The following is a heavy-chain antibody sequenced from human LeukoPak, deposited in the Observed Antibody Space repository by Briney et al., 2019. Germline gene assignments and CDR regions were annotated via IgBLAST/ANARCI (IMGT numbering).Heavy chain of an antibody. Sequence: GTSLRLSCAASGFTFANYALSWVRQAPGKGLEWVSAISGSGTGTYYADSVKGRFTISRDNAKNMVHLQMSRLRAEDTAVYYCAKDRPSQHGAGSYGDNWGQGTLVSVSS. D-gene: IGHD3-10*01. CDR3: AKDRPSQHGAGSYGDN. J-gene: IGHJ4*02. CDR1: GFTFANYA. CDR2: ISGSGTGT. V-gene: IGHV3-23*01.